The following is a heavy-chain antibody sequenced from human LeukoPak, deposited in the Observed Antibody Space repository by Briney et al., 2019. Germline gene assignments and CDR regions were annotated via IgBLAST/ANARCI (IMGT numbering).Heavy chain of an antibody. V-gene: IGHV3-48*03. Sequence: GGSLRLSCAASGFTFSSYEMNWVRQAPGKGLEWVSYISSSGSTIYYADSVKGRFTISRDNAKNSLYLQMNSLRAEDTAVYYCARGPPEGYCSGGSCLGGVGWFDPWGRGTLVTVSS. CDR1: GFTFSSYE. CDR3: ARGPPEGYCSGGSCLGGVGWFDP. D-gene: IGHD2-15*01. J-gene: IGHJ5*02. CDR2: ISSSGSTI.